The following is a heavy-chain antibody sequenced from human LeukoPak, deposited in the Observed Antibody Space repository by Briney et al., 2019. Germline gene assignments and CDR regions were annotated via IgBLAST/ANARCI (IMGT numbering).Heavy chain of an antibody. CDR2: ISSDAETF. V-gene: IGHV3-11*01. CDR1: GFFFSDFY. J-gene: IGHJ1*01. Sequence: TGGSLRLSCAASGFFFSDFYINWIRQAPGKGLEWVAYISSDAETFSYADSVKGRFTISRDNAKKSVYLQLNSLTAGDTAIYYCARGSSTESYSAEYFEHWGQGTLVTVSS. CDR3: ARGSSTESYSAEYFEH. D-gene: IGHD2-21*01.